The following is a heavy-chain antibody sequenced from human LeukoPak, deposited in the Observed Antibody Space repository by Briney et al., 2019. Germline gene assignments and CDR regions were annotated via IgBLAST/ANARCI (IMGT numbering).Heavy chain of an antibody. CDR1: GGSISPDY. D-gene: IGHD6-19*01. Sequence: PSETLSLTCTVSGGSISPDYWGWIRQPPGKGLEWIAYVYYTGTTNFNPSLKSRFSISVDTSRNQLPLRLTSVTAADTAVYYCARLRRVTVATYNYYYLDLWGRGTLVTVSS. CDR3: ARLRRVTVATYNYYYLDL. J-gene: IGHJ2*01. CDR2: VYYTGTT. V-gene: IGHV4-59*01.